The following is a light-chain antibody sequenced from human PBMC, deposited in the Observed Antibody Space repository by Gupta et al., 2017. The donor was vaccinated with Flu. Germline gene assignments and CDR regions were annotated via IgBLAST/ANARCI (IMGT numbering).Light chain of an antibody. CDR2: DAS. J-gene: IGKJ1*01. Sequence: PATLSLSPGERATLSGRASQSVNSYLVWYQQKPGQAPRLLIYDASNRATGIPGRFSGSGSGTDFTLTISSLEPEDFAVYFCQQRRYWPWTFGRGTKVEI. V-gene: IGKV3-11*01. CDR1: QSVNSY. CDR3: QQRRYWPWT.